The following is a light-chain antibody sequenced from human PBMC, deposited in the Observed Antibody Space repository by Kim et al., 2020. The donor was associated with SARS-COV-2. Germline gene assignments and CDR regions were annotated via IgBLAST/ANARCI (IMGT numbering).Light chain of an antibody. CDR1: SLRGDY. CDR2: GDK. CDR3: NSRDSSGNHVL. J-gene: IGLJ3*02. V-gene: IGLV3-19*01. Sequence: ALGQSVTITCQGDSLRGDYASLFRQKSGQAPILVIYGDKNRPSGIPDRFSGSGSGNTASLTITGAQAEDEADYYCNSRDSSGNHVLFGGGTQLTVL.